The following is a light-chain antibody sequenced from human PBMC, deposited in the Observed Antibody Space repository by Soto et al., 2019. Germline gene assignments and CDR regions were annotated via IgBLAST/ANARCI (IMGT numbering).Light chain of an antibody. CDR1: SSDVGGYNS. J-gene: IGLJ2*01. CDR3: SSYTSSSTLE. CDR2: DVS. Sequence: ALTQPASVSGSPGQSITISCTGTSSDVGGYNSVSWYQQHPGKAPKLMIYDVSNRPSGVSNRFSGSKSGNTASLTISGLQAEDEADYYCSSYTSSSTLEFGGGTKLTVL. V-gene: IGLV2-14*01.